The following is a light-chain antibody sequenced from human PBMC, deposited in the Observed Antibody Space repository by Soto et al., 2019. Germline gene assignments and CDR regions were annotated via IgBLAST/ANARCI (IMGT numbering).Light chain of an antibody. CDR1: QRIGPY. Sequence: DIQMTQSRSSLSASVGDSVTITCRAGQRIGPYVNWYQQKPGKPPKLLISAANNLADGVPSRFGGSGSGTHFTLSVSSLQPEDFATYYCQQSYSLPVWTFGQGTKVDIK. CDR2: AAN. V-gene: IGKV1-39*01. CDR3: QQSYSLPVWT. J-gene: IGKJ1*01.